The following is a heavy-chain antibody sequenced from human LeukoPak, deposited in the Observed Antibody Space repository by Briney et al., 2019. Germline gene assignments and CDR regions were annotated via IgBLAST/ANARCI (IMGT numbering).Heavy chain of an antibody. Sequence: GGSLRLSCAASGFTFSSYAMHWVRQAPGKGLEWVAVISYDGSNKYYADSVKGRFTISRDNSKNTLYLQMNSLRAEDTAVYYCASSVTTPLNYWGQGTLVTVSS. CDR3: ASSVTTPLNY. CDR2: ISYDGSNK. V-gene: IGHV3-30-3*01. CDR1: GFTFSSYA. D-gene: IGHD1-1*01. J-gene: IGHJ4*02.